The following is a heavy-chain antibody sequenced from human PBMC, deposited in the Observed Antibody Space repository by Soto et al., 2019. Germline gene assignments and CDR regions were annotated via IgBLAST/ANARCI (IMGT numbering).Heavy chain of an antibody. V-gene: IGHV3-9*01. D-gene: IGHD3-9*01. CDR3: AKDNQHDILDMDV. J-gene: IGHJ6*02. Sequence: EVQLVESGGGLVQPGRSLRLSCAASGFTFDDYAMHWVRQAPGKGLEWVSGISWNSGSIGYADSVKGRFTISRDNAKNSMYLQKNSLSAKDTALYYCAKDNQHDILDMDVWGQATKVTVSS. CDR2: ISWNSGSI. CDR1: GFTFDDYA.